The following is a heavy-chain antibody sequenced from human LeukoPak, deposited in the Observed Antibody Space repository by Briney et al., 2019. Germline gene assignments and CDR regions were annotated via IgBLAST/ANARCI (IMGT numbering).Heavy chain of an antibody. CDR2: INPSGGST. V-gene: IGHV1-46*01. CDR3: ARDSGMKQQLDYFDN. J-gene: IGHJ4*02. CDR1: GYTFTSYF. D-gene: IGHD6-13*01. Sequence: ASVKVSCKASGYTFTSYFMHWVRQAPGRGLEWMGIINPSGGSTSYTQKFQGRVAMTRDTSTSTVYMELSSLRSEDTAVYYCARDSGMKQQLDYFDNWGQGTLVTVSS.